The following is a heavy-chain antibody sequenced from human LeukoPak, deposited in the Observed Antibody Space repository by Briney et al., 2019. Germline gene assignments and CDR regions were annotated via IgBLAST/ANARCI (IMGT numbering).Heavy chain of an antibody. J-gene: IGHJ5*02. CDR3: ARDRGGYSSSRGTWFDP. Sequence: PSETLSLTCTVSGYSISSGYYWGWIRQPPGKGLEWIGSIYHSGSTYYNPSLKGRVTISVDTSKNQFSLKLSSVTAADTAVYYCARDRGGYSSSRGTWFDPWGQGTLVTVSS. V-gene: IGHV4-38-2*02. CDR1: GYSISSGYY. D-gene: IGHD6-13*01. CDR2: IYHSGST.